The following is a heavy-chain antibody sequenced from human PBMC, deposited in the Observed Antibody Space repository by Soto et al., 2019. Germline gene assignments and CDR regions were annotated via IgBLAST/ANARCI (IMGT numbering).Heavy chain of an antibody. CDR1: VFTFSNAW. D-gene: IGHD3-9*01. Sequence: VGSLRLSCASSVFTFSNAWMSCVREAPGKWLEWVGRIKSKTDGGTTDYAAPVKGRFTISRDDSKNTLYLQMNSLKTEDTAVYYCTTDQGYFDWLADYWGQGTLVTVSS. J-gene: IGHJ4*02. CDR2: IKSKTDGGTT. V-gene: IGHV3-15*01. CDR3: TTDQGYFDWLADY.